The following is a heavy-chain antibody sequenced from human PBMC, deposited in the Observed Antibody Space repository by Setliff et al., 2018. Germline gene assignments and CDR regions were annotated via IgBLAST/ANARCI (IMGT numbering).Heavy chain of an antibody. CDR1: GGSISGYY. CDR3: ARDWRGETVNLGYMDV. V-gene: IGHV4-4*08. Sequence: SETLSLTCSVSGGSISGYYWSWLRQPPGKGLEWIGYIYNNGRTNYHPALKRRVTMSVDTSKNQLSLTLRSVTAADTAVYYCARDWRGETVNLGYMDVWGKGTTVAVSS. J-gene: IGHJ6*03. D-gene: IGHD3-16*01. CDR2: IYNNGRT.